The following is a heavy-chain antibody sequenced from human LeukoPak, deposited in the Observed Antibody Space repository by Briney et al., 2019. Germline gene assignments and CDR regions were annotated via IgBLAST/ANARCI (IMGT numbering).Heavy chain of an antibody. CDR2: IGYDGSNK. CDR1: GFTLSTYG. CDR3: AKVGVHSSGWYGFDY. V-gene: IGHV3-30*02. J-gene: IGHJ4*02. D-gene: IGHD6-19*01. Sequence: PGGSLRLSCAASGFTLSTYGMHWVRQAPGKGLEWVAFIGYDGSNKWYAGSVKGRFTISRDNSKNTLYLQMNSLRAEDTAVYYCAKVGVHSSGWYGFDYWGQGTLVTVSS.